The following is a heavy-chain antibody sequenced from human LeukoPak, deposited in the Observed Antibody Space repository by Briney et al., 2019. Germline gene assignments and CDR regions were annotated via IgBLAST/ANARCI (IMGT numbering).Heavy chain of an antibody. J-gene: IGHJ4*02. D-gene: IGHD2-21*02. CDR3: ARVQSEYCGGDCYFGY. CDR2: INPSGGST. Sequence: ASVKVSCKASGYTFTSYYMHWVRQAPGQGLELMGIINPSGGSTSYAQKFQGRVTMTRDTSTSTVYMELSSLRSEDTAAYYCARVQSEYCGGDCYFGYWGQGTLVTVSS. V-gene: IGHV1-46*01. CDR1: GYTFTSYY.